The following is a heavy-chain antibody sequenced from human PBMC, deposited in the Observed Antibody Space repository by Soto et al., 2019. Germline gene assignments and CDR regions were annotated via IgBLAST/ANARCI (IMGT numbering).Heavy chain of an antibody. CDR3: ARGPKGYSSSWYVD. CDR1: GGSFSGYY. D-gene: IGHD6-13*01. CDR2: ITHVGGT. V-gene: IGHV4-34*01. Sequence: QVQLQQWGAGLLKPSETLSLTCAVYGGSFSGYYWSWIRQPPGKGLELIGEITHVGGTNYNPSLKSRLTISRDTSKNQFSLTVNSVTAADTAVYYCARGPKGYSSSWYVDWGQGTPVTVSS. J-gene: IGHJ4*02.